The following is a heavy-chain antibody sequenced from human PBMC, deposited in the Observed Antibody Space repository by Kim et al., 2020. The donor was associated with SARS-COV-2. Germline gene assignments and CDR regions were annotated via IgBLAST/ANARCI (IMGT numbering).Heavy chain of an antibody. D-gene: IGHD6-13*01. CDR2: ILYDGSNK. Sequence: GGSLRLSCAASGFTFSSYGMYWARQAPGKGLEWVAVILYDGSNKYYADSVKGRFTISRDNSKNTLYLQMNSLRAEDTAVYYCAKVLREGIAAAGTPFDYWGQGTLVTVSS. J-gene: IGHJ4*02. CDR1: GFTFSSYG. V-gene: IGHV3-30*18. CDR3: AKVLREGIAAAGTPFDY.